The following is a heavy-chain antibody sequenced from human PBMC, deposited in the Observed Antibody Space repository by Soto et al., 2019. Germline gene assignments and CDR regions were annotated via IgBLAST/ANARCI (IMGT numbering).Heavy chain of an antibody. CDR3: AKDGYSSSWPPFDY. D-gene: IGHD6-13*01. Sequence: PGGSLRLSWAASGFTFSSYAMSWVRQAPGKGLEWVSAISGSGGSTYYADSVKGRFTISRDNSKNTLYLQMNSLRAEDTAVYYCAKDGYSSSWPPFDYWGQGTLVTVSS. CDR1: GFTFSSYA. J-gene: IGHJ4*02. V-gene: IGHV3-23*01. CDR2: ISGSGGST.